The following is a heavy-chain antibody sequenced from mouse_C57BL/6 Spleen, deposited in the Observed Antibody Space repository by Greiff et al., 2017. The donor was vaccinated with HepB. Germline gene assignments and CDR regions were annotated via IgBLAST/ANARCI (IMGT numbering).Heavy chain of an antibody. CDR3: ARSQFSVVATDY. D-gene: IGHD1-1*01. Sequence: VQVVESGAELAKPGASVKLSCKASGYTFTSYWMHWVKQRPGQGLEWIGYINPSSGYTKYNQKFKDKATLTADKSSSTAYMQLSSLTYEDSAVYYCARSQFSVVATDYWGQGTTLTVSS. CDR1: GYTFTSYW. J-gene: IGHJ2*01. CDR2: INPSSGYT. V-gene: IGHV1-7*01.